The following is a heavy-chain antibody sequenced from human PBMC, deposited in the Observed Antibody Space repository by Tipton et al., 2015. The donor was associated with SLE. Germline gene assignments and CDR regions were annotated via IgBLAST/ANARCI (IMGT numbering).Heavy chain of an antibody. CDR1: GFTLTSYA. V-gene: IGHV3-23*03. Sequence: GFLRLSCAASGFTLTSYAMSWVRQAPGKGLEWVSIIYSGDTTYYADSVNGRFTLSRDNSKNTLYLQMNSLRAEDTAVYYCAKDSSMIVLYGMDVWGQGTTVTVSS. D-gene: IGHD3-22*01. CDR2: IYSGDTT. CDR3: AKDSSMIVLYGMDV. J-gene: IGHJ6*02.